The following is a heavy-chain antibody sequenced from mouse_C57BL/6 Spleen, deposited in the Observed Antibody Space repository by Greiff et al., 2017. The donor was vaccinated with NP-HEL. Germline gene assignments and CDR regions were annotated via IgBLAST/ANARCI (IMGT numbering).Heavy chain of an antibody. Sequence: QVQLQQSGAELMKPGASVKLSCKATGYTFTSYWIEWVKQRPGHGLEWIGEILPGSGSTNYNEKFKGKATFTADTSSNTAYMQLSSLTTEDSAIYYCAREDSSGYESYWGQGTLVTVSA. J-gene: IGHJ3*01. CDR2: ILPGSGST. CDR3: AREDSSGYESY. CDR1: GYTFTSYW. V-gene: IGHV1-9*01. D-gene: IGHD3-2*02.